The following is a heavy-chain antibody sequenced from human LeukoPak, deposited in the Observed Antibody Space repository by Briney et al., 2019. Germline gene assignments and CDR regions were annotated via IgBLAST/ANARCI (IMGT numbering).Heavy chain of an antibody. CDR3: AREDFGDYGDHGLDY. Sequence: GGSLRLSCAASEFTFSSYWMSWVRRAPGKGLEWVANIKEDGTKKNYVDSVKGRFTISRDNAKNSLYLQMNSLRAEDTAVYYCAREDFGDYGDHGLDYWGQGTLVTVSS. D-gene: IGHD4-17*01. V-gene: IGHV3-7*01. CDR1: EFTFSSYW. J-gene: IGHJ4*02. CDR2: IKEDGTKK.